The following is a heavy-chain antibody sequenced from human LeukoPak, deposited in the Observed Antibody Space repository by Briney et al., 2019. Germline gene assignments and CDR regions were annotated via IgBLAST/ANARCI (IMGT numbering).Heavy chain of an antibody. J-gene: IGHJ4*02. CDR2: IYYSGST. CDR3: ARDGPYVWGSYRYNPVDY. D-gene: IGHD3-16*02. CDR1: GGSISSSSYY. V-gene: IGHV4-39*07. Sequence: KPSETLSLTCTVSGGSISSSSYYWGWTRQPPGKGLEWIGSIYYSGSTYYNPSLKSRVTISVDTSKNQFSLKLSSVTAADTAVYYCARDGPYVWGSYRYNPVDYWGQGTLVTVSS.